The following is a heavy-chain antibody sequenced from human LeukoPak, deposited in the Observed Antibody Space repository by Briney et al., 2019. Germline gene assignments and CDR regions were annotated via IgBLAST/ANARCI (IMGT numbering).Heavy chain of an antibody. D-gene: IGHD4-17*01. CDR2: IYYSGST. V-gene: IGHV4-39*07. J-gene: IGHJ5*02. CDR1: GGSISSSSYY. Sequence: SETLSLTCTVSGGSISSSSYYWGWIRQPPGKGLEWIGSIYYSGSTYYNPSLKSRVTISVDTSKNQFSLKLSSVTAADTAVYYCARHQGLDDHGDFPGFDPWGQGTLVTVSS. CDR3: ARHQGLDDHGDFPGFDP.